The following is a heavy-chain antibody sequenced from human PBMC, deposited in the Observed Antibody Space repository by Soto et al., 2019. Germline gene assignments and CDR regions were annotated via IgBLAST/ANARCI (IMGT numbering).Heavy chain of an antibody. CDR1: GYTFSSYG. J-gene: IGHJ6*02. D-gene: IGHD3-3*01. V-gene: IGHV1-18*01. CDR2: ISGNNGNT. Sequence: QVQLVQSGAEVKKPGASVNISCKASGYTFSSYGLSWVRQAPGRGLEGMGWISGNNGNTHYVQKFQGRVTMTTDTSTGTANMELRSLRSDDTAVYYCVRDYVDFWSGSRPEYYSHYYGMDVWGQGTTVTVSS. CDR3: VRDYVDFWSGSRPEYYSHYYGMDV.